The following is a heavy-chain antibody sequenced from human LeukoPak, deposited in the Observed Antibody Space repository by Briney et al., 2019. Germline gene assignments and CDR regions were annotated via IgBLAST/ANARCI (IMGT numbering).Heavy chain of an antibody. CDR1: GGSINSYY. D-gene: IGHD4-17*01. CDR3: ARAPTQTTVTPIDY. Sequence: SETLSLTCTVSGGSINSYYWSWIRQPPGKGPEWIAYIYYSGSTNYNPSLKSRVTISVDTSKNQFSLKLSSVTAADTAVYYCARAPTQTTVTPIDYWGQGTLVTVSS. CDR2: IYYSGST. V-gene: IGHV4-59*12. J-gene: IGHJ4*02.